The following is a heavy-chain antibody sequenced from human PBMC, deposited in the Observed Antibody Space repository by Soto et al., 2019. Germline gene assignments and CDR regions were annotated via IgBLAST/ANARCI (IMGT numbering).Heavy chain of an antibody. Sequence: SETLSLTCAVSGVSLTSGNWWAWVRQSPQRGLEYIGEIFHDGTANYYPSFERRVAMSVDTSRNQFSLKLTSVTAADTAVYFCARLVYDTRLNYMYFDFWGPGTLVTVSS. CDR2: IFHDGTA. V-gene: IGHV4-4*02. D-gene: IGHD3-10*01. CDR3: ARLVYDTRLNYMYFDF. J-gene: IGHJ4*02. CDR1: GVSLTSGNW.